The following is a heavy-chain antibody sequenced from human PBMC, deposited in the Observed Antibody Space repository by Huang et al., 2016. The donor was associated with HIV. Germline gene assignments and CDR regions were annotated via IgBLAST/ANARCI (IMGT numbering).Heavy chain of an antibody. Sequence: QVQLVESGGGVVQPGRSLRLSCAAFGFTFNKFDMHWVSQAPGKGLEWVAIISYDGSSKYQADSVKDRFTISRDNSKNTVYLQMNSLRVEDTAVYYCAKDGRGSGTYYDYFEYWGQGTLVTVSS. CDR2: ISYDGSSK. CDR1: GFTFNKFD. J-gene: IGHJ4*02. V-gene: IGHV3-30*18. D-gene: IGHD1-26*01. CDR3: AKDGRGSGTYYDYFEY.